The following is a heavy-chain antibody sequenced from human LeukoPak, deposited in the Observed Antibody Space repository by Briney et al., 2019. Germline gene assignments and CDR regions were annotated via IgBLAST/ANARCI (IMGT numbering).Heavy chain of an antibody. D-gene: IGHD3-22*01. CDR1: GFTFSKYS. CDR2: ISSSSSNI. Sequence: GGSLRLSCAASGFTFSKYSMNWVRQAPGTGLEWVSSISSSSSNIYYADSVKGRFTISRDNAKNSLYLQMNSLRAEDTALYYCARDSDHYDSSGYFLGIMEGPFWGQGTLVTVSS. J-gene: IGHJ4*02. V-gene: IGHV3-21*01. CDR3: ARDSDHYDSSGYFLGIMEGPF.